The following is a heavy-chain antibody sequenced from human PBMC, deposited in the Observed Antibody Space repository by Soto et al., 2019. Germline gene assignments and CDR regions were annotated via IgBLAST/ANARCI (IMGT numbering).Heavy chain of an antibody. CDR3: AKDFRWVFGVVIKASGYYYGMDV. D-gene: IGHD3-3*01. CDR2: ISSSSSYI. J-gene: IGHJ6*02. Sequence: GGSLRLSCAASGFTFSSYSMNWVRQAPGKGLEWVSSISSSSSYIYYADSVKGRFTISRDNAKNSLYLQMNSLRAEDTAVYYCAKDFRWVFGVVIKASGYYYGMDVWGQGTTVTVSS. CDR1: GFTFSSYS. V-gene: IGHV3-21*04.